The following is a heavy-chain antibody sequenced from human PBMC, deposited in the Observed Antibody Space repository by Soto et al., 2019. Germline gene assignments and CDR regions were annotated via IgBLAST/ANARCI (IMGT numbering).Heavy chain of an antibody. CDR1: GASLSTYY. V-gene: IGHV4-59*01. CDR3: ARSYCPDGVCDPSGPFDP. D-gene: IGHD2-8*01. CDR2: IYYSGTT. Sequence: QVQLQESGPGLVKPSETLSLTCTVSGASLSTYYWNWIRQSPGKGLEWIGYIYYSGTTNYNPSLKSRVTMSEDTSNNLFSLKLRSVAAADTAVYYCARSYCPDGVCDPSGPFDPWGQGTLVTVSS. J-gene: IGHJ5*02.